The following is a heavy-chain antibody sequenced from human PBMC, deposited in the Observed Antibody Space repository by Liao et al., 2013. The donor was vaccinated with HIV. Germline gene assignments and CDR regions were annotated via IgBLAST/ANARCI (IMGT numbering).Heavy chain of an antibody. D-gene: IGHD3-3*01. Sequence: QVQLQESGPGLVKPSETLSLTCTVSGGSITGYSWSWIRQPAGKGLEWIGRVYSAGTTDYNPSFKSRVTMTVDKSRNRLSLRLRSVTAADTAVYYCARHRELIAPYGAFLFGVQGTAVSVSP. CDR2: VYSAGTT. J-gene: IGHJ3*01. V-gene: IGHV4-4*07. CDR1: GGSITGYS. CDR3: ARHRELIAPYGAFLF.